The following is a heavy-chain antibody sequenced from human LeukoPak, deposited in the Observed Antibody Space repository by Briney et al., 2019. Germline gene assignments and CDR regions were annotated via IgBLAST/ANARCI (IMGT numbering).Heavy chain of an antibody. D-gene: IGHD5-18*01. CDR3: ARDRDTAMVHAAFDI. CDR1: RFTFSSYA. V-gene: IGHV3-30*04. CDR2: ISYDGSNK. Sequence: GGSLRLSCAASRFTFSSYAIHWVRQAPGKGLEWVAVISYDGSNKYYADSVKGRFTISRDNSKNTLYLQMNSLRAEDTAVYYCARDRDTAMVHAAFDIWGQGTMVTVPS. J-gene: IGHJ3*02.